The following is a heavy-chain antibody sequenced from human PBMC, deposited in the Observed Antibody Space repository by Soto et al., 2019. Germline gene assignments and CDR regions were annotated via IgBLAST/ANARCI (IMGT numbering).Heavy chain of an antibody. D-gene: IGHD3-10*01. CDR3: ARDNDPMVRGVIAH. Sequence: GGSLRLCCASSGFTFSSYSMNWVRQAPGKGLEWVSSISSSSSYIYYADSVKGRFTISRDNAKISLYLQMHSLRAEDTAVYYCARDNDPMVRGVIAHWGQGTLVTVSS. J-gene: IGHJ4*02. CDR2: ISSSSSYI. CDR1: GFTFSSYS. V-gene: IGHV3-21*01.